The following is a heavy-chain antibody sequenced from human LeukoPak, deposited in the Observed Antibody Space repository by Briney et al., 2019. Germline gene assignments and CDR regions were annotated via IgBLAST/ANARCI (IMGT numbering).Heavy chain of an antibody. CDR1: GFIFSHYA. V-gene: IGHV3-23*01. D-gene: IGHD6-13*01. CDR3: AKGLEHSIWYSLFDF. CDR2: ISNTGSRV. J-gene: IGHJ4*02. Sequence: GGSLRLSCAASGFIFSHYAMTWVRQAPGKGLEWVSTISNTGSRVYYADSVKGRFSISRDNAKSTLFLQMNSLRADDTAVYHCAKGLEHSIWYSLFDFWGQGILVTVSS.